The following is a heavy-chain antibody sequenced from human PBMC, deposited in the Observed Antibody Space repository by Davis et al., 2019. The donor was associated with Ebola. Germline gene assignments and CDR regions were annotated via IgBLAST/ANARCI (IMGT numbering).Heavy chain of an antibody. CDR3: AVGYCSGGSCYYYYYYGMDV. V-gene: IGHV1-8*01. J-gene: IGHJ6*02. CDR2: MNPNSGNT. CDR1: GYTFTSYD. D-gene: IGHD2-15*01. Sequence: ASVKLSCKASGYTFTSYDINWVRQATGQGLEWMGWMNPNSGNTGYAQKFQGRVTMTRNTSISTAYMELSSLRSEDTAVYYCAVGYCSGGSCYYYYYYGMDVWGQGTTVTVSS.